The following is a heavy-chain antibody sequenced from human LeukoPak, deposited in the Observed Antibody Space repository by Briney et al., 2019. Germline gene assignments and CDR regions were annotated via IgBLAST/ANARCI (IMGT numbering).Heavy chain of an antibody. CDR2: INPNSGGT. V-gene: IGHV1-2*02. Sequence: ASVKVSCKASGYTFTGYYMHWVRQAPGQGLEWMGWINPNSGGTNYAQKFQGRVTMTRDTSISTAYMELSRLRSDDTAVYHCARGIAVAGKAWYFDLWGRGTLVTVSS. D-gene: IGHD6-19*01. CDR3: ARGIAVAGKAWYFDL. CDR1: GYTFTGYY. J-gene: IGHJ2*01.